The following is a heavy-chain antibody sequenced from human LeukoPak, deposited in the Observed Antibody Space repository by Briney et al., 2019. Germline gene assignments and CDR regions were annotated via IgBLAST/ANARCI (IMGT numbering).Heavy chain of an antibody. CDR1: GYSISTGYY. CDR2: IYHSGST. D-gene: IGHD3-3*01. CDR3: ARHRYDFWSGWRFRNWFDP. J-gene: IGHJ5*02. V-gene: IGHV4-38-2*01. Sequence: PSETLSLTCAVYGYSISTGYYWGWIRQPPGKGLEWIGSIYHSGSTYYNPSLKSRVTISVDPSKNQFSLKLSSVTAADTAVYYCARHRYDFWSGWRFRNWFDPWGQGTLVTVSS.